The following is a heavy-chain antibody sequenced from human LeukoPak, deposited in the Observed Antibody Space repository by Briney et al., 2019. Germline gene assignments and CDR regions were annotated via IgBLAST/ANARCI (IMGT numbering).Heavy chain of an antibody. J-gene: IGHJ4*02. CDR1: GGSFSGYY. V-gene: IGHV4-34*01. D-gene: IGHD1-14*01. CDR2: INHSGSA. Sequence: SETLSLTCAVYGGSFSGYYWSWIRQPPGKGLEWIGEINHSGSANYNPSLKSRVTISVDTSKNQFSLKLSSVTAADTAVYYCARVAFSGAVDYWGQGTLVTVSS. CDR3: ARVAFSGAVDY.